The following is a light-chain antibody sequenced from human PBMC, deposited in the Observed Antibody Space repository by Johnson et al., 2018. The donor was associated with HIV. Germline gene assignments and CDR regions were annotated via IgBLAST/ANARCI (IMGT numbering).Light chain of an antibody. Sequence: QSVLTQPPSVSAAPGQKVTISCSGSSSNIGNNYVSWYQQLPGTAPKLLIYDNNKRPSGIPDRFSGSKSGTSATLGITGLPTGDEADFYCGVLESSLIAHYFFGIGP. V-gene: IGLV1-51*01. CDR1: SSNIGNNY. CDR2: DNN. J-gene: IGLJ1*01. CDR3: GVLESSLIAHYF.